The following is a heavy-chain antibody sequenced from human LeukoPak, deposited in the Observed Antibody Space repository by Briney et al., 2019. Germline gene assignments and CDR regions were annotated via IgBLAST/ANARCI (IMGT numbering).Heavy chain of an antibody. CDR2: IYYSGST. J-gene: IGHJ6*02. D-gene: IGHD2-2*01. V-gene: IGHV4-59*01. CDR1: GGSISSYY. Sequence: SETLSLTCTVSGGSISSYYWSWIRQPPGKGLEWIGYIYYSGSTNYNPSLKSRVTISVDTSKNQFSLKLSSVTVADTAVYYCARVVRGYCSSTSCYYYYGMDVWGQGTTVTVSS. CDR3: ARVVRGYCSSTSCYYYYGMDV.